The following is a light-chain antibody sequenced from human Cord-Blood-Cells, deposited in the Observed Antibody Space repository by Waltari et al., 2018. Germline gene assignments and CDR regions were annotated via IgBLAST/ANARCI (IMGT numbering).Light chain of an antibody. CDR1: QSISSY. Sequence: DIQMTQSPSSLSASVGDRVTITCRASQSISSYLNWYQHKPGKAPKLLIYAASSLQSGVPSRFSGSGSGTDFTLTISSLQPEDFATYYCQQSYRTFGQGTKVEIK. V-gene: IGKV1-39*01. CDR3: QQSYRT. CDR2: AAS. J-gene: IGKJ1*01.